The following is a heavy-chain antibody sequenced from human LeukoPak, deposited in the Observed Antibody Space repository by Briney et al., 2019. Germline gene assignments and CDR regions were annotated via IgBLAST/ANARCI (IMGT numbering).Heavy chain of an antibody. Sequence: GESLKISCKGSGDNFNRHWIGWVRQMPGKGLERMGIIYLGDSDTRYSPSFQGQITISADKSISTAYLQWSSLKASDTAIYYCARHSSYTSGWPLDYWGQGTLVTVSS. D-gene: IGHD6-19*01. J-gene: IGHJ4*02. CDR1: GDNFNRHW. V-gene: IGHV5-51*01. CDR2: IYLGDSDT. CDR3: ARHSSYTSGWPLDY.